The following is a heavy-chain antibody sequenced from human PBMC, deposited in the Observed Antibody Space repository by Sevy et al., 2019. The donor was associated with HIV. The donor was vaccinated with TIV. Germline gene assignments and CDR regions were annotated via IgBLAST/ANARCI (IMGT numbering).Heavy chain of an antibody. J-gene: IGHJ4*02. V-gene: IGHV3-7*02. CDR3: VRAIQLAASY. CDR1: AINIRDYW. Sequence: GGSLRLSCEASAINIRDYWMNWVRQAPGKGLEWVANINPDGSKIYYADSVKGRFNISRDSAKNSVFQQMTSLRAEDTAVYYCVRAIQLAASYWGQGMLVTVSS. CDR2: INPDGSKI. D-gene: IGHD2-15*01.